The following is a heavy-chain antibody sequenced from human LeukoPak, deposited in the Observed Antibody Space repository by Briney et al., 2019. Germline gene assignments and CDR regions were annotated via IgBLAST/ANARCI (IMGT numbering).Heavy chain of an antibody. CDR3: ARDAGGRSCLVDY. D-gene: IGHD3-10*01. J-gene: IGHJ4*02. Sequence: ASVKVSCKTSGYTFTNYGVSWVRQAPGQGLEGMGWVSAYNGNTNYAQKLQGRVTMTTDTSTNTAYMEVRSLRSDDTAVYYCARDAGGRSCLVDYWGQGTLVTVSS. CDR2: VSAYNGNT. CDR1: GYTFTNYG. V-gene: IGHV1-18*01.